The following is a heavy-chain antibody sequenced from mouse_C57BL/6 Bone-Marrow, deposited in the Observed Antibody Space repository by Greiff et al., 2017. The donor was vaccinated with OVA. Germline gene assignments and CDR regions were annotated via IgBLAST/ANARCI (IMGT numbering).Heavy chain of an antibody. CDR3: ASQMVPSYLYFDV. D-gene: IGHD2-1*01. J-gene: IGHJ1*03. CDR2: ISSGGSYT. Sequence: EVQLKESGGDLVKPGGSLKLSCAASGFTFSSYGMSWVRQTPDKRLEWVATISSGGSYTYYPDSVKGRCTISRDNAKNTLYLQMSSLKSEDTAMYYCASQMVPSYLYFDVWGTGTTVTVSS. V-gene: IGHV5-6*01. CDR1: GFTFSSYG.